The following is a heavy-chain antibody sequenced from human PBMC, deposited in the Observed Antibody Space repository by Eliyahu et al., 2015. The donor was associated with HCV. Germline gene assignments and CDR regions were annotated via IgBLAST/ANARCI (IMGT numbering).Heavy chain of an antibody. D-gene: IGHD3-10*01. CDR2: IKQDGSER. V-gene: IGHV3-7*01. CDR1: GFIFSKHW. CDR3: ARIVLLGWFDP. J-gene: IGHJ5*02. Sequence: EVQLAESGGGLVQPGGSLRLSCATSGFIFSKHWMSWVRQAPGKGLEWVANIKQDGSERYYVDSVKGRFTISRDNAKNSLYLQMNSLRAEDTAVYYCARIVLLGWFDPWGQGTLVTVSS.